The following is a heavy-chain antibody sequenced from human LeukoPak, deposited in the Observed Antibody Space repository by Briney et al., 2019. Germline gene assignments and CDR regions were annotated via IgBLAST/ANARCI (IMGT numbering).Heavy chain of an antibody. J-gene: IGHJ4*02. Sequence: SVKVSCKASGNTLSAYTISWVRQAPGQGLEWMGGIIPMFGTADYPQKFQGRVTISADESSSTSYMELTSLRSEDTAVYFCAGSGGKVGATGLDYWGQGTVVTVSS. CDR3: AGSGGKVGATGLDY. V-gene: IGHV1-69*13. D-gene: IGHD1-26*01. CDR2: IIPMFGTA. CDR1: GNTLSAYT.